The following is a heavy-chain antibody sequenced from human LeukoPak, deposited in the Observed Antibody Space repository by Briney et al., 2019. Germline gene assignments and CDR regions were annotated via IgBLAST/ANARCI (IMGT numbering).Heavy chain of an antibody. D-gene: IGHD1-26*01. CDR1: GYXFTGYY. Sequence: ASVKVSCKASGYXFTGYYIHWVRQAPGQGLEWMGWINPNSGGTNYAQKFQGRVTMTRDTSISTAYMELSRLRSDDTAVYYCAREEGAGDAFDIWGQGTMVTVSS. J-gene: IGHJ3*02. V-gene: IGHV1-2*02. CDR3: AREEGAGDAFDI. CDR2: INPNSGGT.